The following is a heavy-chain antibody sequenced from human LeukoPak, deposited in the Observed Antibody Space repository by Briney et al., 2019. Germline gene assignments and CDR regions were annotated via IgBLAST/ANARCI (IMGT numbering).Heavy chain of an antibody. Sequence: SQTLSLTCTVSGDSITGSSYYWGWIRQPPGKGLEWIGSMYYSGSTYSNPSLKSRVTISVDTSKNQFSLKLSSVTAADTAVCYCARHYYDSTGYYYFDYWGQGTLVTVSS. CDR2: MYYSGST. D-gene: IGHD3-22*01. V-gene: IGHV4-39*01. CDR1: GDSITGSSYY. J-gene: IGHJ4*02. CDR3: ARHYYDSTGYYYFDY.